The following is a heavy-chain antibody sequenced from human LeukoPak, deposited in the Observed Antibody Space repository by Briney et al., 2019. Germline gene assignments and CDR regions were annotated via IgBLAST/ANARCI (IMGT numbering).Heavy chain of an antibody. CDR1: GGSISSGGYY. D-gene: IGHD2-2*01. Sequence: SETLSLTCTVSGGSISSGGYYWSWIRQPAGKGLGWIGRIYTSGSTNYNPPLKSRVTISVDTSKIQFSLKLTTVTPADTAAYYCARDHVWSSASYFDYWGQGILVTVSS. J-gene: IGHJ4*02. V-gene: IGHV4-61*02. CDR2: IYTSGST. CDR3: ARDHVWSSASYFDY.